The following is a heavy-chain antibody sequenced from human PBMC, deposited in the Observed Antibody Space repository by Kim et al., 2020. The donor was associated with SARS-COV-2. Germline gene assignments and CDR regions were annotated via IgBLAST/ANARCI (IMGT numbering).Heavy chain of an antibody. CDR2: T. CDR3: AREGATAQLDN. J-gene: IGHJ4*02. V-gene: IGHV4-31*02. Sequence: TYNNPSLKSRVTVSADTSKNQFSLKLSSVTAADTAMYYCAREGATAQLDNWGQGTLVTVSS. D-gene: IGHD2-2*01.